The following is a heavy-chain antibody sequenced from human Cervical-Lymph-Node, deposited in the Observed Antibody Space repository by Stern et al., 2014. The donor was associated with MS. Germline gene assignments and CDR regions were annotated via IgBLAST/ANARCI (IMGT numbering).Heavy chain of an antibody. J-gene: IGHJ5*02. D-gene: IGHD3-10*01. CDR1: GG. Sequence: QVQLVQSGAVVKKPGSSVKVSCKASGGISWVRQAPGQGLAWMGRVSPCVHTSHYAQKFQGRVTVTADPSANTTCLELTSLTSDDTAIYYCARGTGDNWFDPWGQGTLVTVSS. V-gene: IGHV1-69*19. CDR2: VSPCVHTS. CDR3: ARGTGDNWFDP.